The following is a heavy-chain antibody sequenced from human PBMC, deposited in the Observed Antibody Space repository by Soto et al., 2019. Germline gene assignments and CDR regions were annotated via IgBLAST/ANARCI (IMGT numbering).Heavy chain of an antibody. J-gene: IGHJ4*02. Sequence: EVQLVESGGGLVKPGGSLRLSCAASGFTFSSYSMQWVRQAPGKGLEWVSSISSRSRSIYYADSQKGRFTISRDNTKNSLYLQMNNLRAEDTAVYYCARDRGDYEGLVPSSFVHWGQGTLVTVSS. CDR2: ISSRSRSI. CDR1: GFTFSSYS. V-gene: IGHV3-21*01. CDR3: ARDRGDYEGLVPSSFVH. D-gene: IGHD4-17*01.